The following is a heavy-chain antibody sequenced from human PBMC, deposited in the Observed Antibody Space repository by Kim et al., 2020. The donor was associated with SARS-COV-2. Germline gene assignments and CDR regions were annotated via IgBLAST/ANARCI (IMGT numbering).Heavy chain of an antibody. V-gene: IGHV3-7*01. CDR2: KEDGSEK. Sequence: KEDGSEKYYGDSVKGRLTISRDNAKNSLFRQMNSLRAEDTAVYYCARDFDSWGRGTLVTVSS. J-gene: IGHJ4*02. CDR3: ARDFDS.